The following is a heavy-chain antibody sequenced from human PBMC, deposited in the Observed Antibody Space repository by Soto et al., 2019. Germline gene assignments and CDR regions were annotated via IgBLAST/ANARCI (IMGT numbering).Heavy chain of an antibody. V-gene: IGHV3-23*01. J-gene: IGHJ4*02. D-gene: IGHD3-16*01. CDR2: ISATGGGT. CDR3: AKDRRAGGNSAFYFDF. CDR1: GFKFGNYA. Sequence: GGSLRLSCAASGFKFGNYAMSWVRQAPGKGLEWVSLISATGGGTYYADSVKGRFTISRDNSHNTLYLQVHSLTAEDTAVYYCAKDRRAGGNSAFYFDFWGQGAQVTVSS.